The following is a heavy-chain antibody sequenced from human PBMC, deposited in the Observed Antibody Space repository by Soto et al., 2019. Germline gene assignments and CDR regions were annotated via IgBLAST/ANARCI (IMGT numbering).Heavy chain of an antibody. Sequence: PGGSLRLSCAASGFTFSSHAMNWVRQAPGKGLEWISSIDSSSSFIYYADSVKGRFTISRDNAKISVFLQMNSLRAEDTALYYCAKNPGYYYDSTGYHFDYWGQGTLVTVSS. CDR1: GFTFSSHA. J-gene: IGHJ4*02. CDR2: IDSSSSFI. CDR3: AKNPGYYYDSTGYHFDY. D-gene: IGHD3-22*01. V-gene: IGHV3-21*04.